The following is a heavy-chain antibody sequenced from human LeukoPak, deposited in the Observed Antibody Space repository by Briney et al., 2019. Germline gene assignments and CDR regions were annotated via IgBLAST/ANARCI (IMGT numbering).Heavy chain of an antibody. D-gene: IGHD2-15*01. V-gene: IGHV3-66*01. J-gene: IGHJ6*02. CDR2: IYSGGST. Sequence: GGSLRLSCAASGFTVSSNYMSWVRQAPGKGLERVSVIYSGGSTYYADSVKGRFTISRDNSKNTLYLQMNSLRAEDTAVYYCARDSPAEYCSGGSCHPYGMDVWGQGTTVTVSS. CDR1: GFTVSSNY. CDR3: ARDSPAEYCSGGSCHPYGMDV.